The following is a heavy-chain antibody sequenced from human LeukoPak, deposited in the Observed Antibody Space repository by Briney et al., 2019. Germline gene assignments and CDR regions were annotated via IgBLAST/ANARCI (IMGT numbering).Heavy chain of an antibody. Sequence: GGSLRLSCAASGFTFSSYSMNWVRQAPGKGLEWVSSISSSSSYIYYADSVKGRFTIPRDNAKNSLYLQMNSLRAEDTAVYYCARGPDYDFWSGYLSFDYWGQGTLVTVSS. CDR2: ISSSSSYI. CDR1: GFTFSSYS. V-gene: IGHV3-21*01. J-gene: IGHJ4*02. CDR3: ARGPDYDFWSGYLSFDY. D-gene: IGHD3-3*01.